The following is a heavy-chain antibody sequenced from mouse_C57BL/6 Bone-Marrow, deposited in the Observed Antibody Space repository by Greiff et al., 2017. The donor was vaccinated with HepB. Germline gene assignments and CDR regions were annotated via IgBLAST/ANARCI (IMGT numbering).Heavy chain of an antibody. CDR2: IDPSDSYT. D-gene: IGHD1-1*01. J-gene: IGHJ4*01. V-gene: IGHV1-69*01. CDR1: GYTFTSYW. Sequence: QVQLQQPGAELVMPGASVKLSCKASGYTFTSYWMHWVKQRPGQGLEWIGEIDPSDSYTNYNQKFKGKSTLTVDKSSSTAYMQLSSLTSEDSAVYYCAREVTYYYGSSYYAMDYWGQGTSVTVSS. CDR3: AREVTYYYGSSYYAMDY.